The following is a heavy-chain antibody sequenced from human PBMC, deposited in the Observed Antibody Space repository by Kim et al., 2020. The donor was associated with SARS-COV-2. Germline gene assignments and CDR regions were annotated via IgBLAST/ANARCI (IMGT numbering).Heavy chain of an antibody. Sequence: GGSLRLSCAASGFTFSSYSMNWVRQAPGKGLEWVSSISSSSSYIYYADSVKGRFTISRDNAKNSLYLQMNSLRAEDTAVYYCARDTYNWNPFDYWGQGTLVTVSS. CDR1: GFTFSSYS. D-gene: IGHD1-20*01. V-gene: IGHV3-21*01. CDR3: ARDTYNWNPFDY. CDR2: ISSSSSYI. J-gene: IGHJ4*02.